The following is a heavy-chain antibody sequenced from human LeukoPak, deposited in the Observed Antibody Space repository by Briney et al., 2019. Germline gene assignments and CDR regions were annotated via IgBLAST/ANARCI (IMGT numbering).Heavy chain of an antibody. D-gene: IGHD1-1*01. V-gene: IGHV1-2*02. Sequence: ASVHDSCQASGYTFTAYYIHWVRQAPGQDREGMGWIDTNTGATKYPQKLQARVANPRHTSPRTDNMALNSLISGETPLYFFSNEAFCAVVSCNVERVASWGGGGLVTVSS. J-gene: IGHJ5*02. CDR1: GYTFTAYY. CDR3: SNEAFCAVVSCNVERVAS. CDR2: IDTNTGAT.